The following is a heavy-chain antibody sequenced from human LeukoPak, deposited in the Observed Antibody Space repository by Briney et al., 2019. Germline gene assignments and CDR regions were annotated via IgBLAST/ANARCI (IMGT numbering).Heavy chain of an antibody. Sequence: PSETLSLTCTVSGGSISSYYWSWIRQPPGKGLEWIGYIYYSGSTNYNPSLKSRVTISVDTSKNQFSLKLSSVTAADTAVYYCALDGRFLEWLSLDYWGQGTLVTVSS. D-gene: IGHD3-3*01. V-gene: IGHV4-59*01. CDR1: GGSISSYY. CDR2: IYYSGST. J-gene: IGHJ4*02. CDR3: ALDGRFLEWLSLDY.